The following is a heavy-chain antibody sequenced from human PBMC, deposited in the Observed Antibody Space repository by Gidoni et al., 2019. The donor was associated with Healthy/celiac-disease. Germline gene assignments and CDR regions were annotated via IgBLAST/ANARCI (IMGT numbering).Heavy chain of an antibody. V-gene: IGHV3-43*02. J-gene: IGHJ3*02. CDR3: AKVGGGSYSGAFDI. Sequence: EVQLVESGGGVVQPGGSLRLSCAASGFTFDDYAMHWVRQAPGKGLEWVSLISGDGGSTYYADSVKGRFTISRDNSKNSLYLQMNSLRTEDTALYYCAKVGGGSYSGAFDIWGQGTMVTVSS. CDR2: ISGDGGST. CDR1: GFTFDDYA. D-gene: IGHD1-26*01.